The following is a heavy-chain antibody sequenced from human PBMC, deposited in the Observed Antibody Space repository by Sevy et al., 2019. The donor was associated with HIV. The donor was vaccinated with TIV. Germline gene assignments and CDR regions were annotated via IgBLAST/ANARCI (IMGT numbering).Heavy chain of an antibody. CDR2: ISCSGGST. CDR3: AKDSSSWPVFDY. D-gene: IGHD6-13*01. V-gene: IGHV3-23*01. CDR1: GFTFSSYA. J-gene: IGHJ4*02. Sequence: GGSLRLSCAASGFTFSSYAMSWVRQAPGKGLEWVSAISCSGGSTYYADSVKGRSTISRDNSKNTLYLQMNSLRAEDTAVYYCAKDSSSWPVFDYWGQGTLVTVSS.